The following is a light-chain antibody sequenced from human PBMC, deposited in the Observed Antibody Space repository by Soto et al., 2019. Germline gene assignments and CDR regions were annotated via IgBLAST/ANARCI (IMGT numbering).Light chain of an antibody. Sequence: DIVMTQSPDSLAVSLGERATINCKSSQSVLYSSNNKNYLAWYQQKPGQPPKLLIYWASTRESGVPDRFSGSGSGTDFTLIISSLQAEDVAVYYCRQYYSIPRTFGQGTKVEIK. V-gene: IGKV4-1*01. J-gene: IGKJ1*01. CDR3: RQYYSIPRT. CDR2: WAS. CDR1: QSVLYSSNNKNY.